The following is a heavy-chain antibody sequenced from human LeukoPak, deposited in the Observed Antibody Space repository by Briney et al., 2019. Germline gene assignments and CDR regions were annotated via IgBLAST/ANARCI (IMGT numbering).Heavy chain of an antibody. Sequence: GGSLRLSCSAAGFTFSIYGMNWVRQAPGKGLEYVAAISRNGDRTNYADSVKGRFTISRDNSKNTLYLQMNSLRAEDTAVYYCARAAYDYYGMDVWGQGTTVTVSS. CDR3: ARAAYDYYGMDV. J-gene: IGHJ6*02. CDR1: GFTFSIYG. V-gene: IGHV3-64*04. CDR2: ISRNGDRT.